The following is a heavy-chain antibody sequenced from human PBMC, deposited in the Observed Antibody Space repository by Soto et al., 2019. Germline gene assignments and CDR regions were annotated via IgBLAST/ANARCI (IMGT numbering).Heavy chain of an antibody. D-gene: IGHD3-3*01. CDR2: IKSKTDGGTT. CDR1: GFTFSNAW. V-gene: IGHV3-15*07. Sequence: PGGSLRLSCAASGFTFSNAWMNWVRQAPGKGLEWVGRIKSKTDGGTTDYDAPVKGRITISRDDSKNTQYLQMNSLKTVDTAVYYCTTDLSRYYDFWSGYLYYYYGMDVWGQGTTVTVAS. J-gene: IGHJ6*02. CDR3: TTDLSRYYDFWSGYLYYYYGMDV.